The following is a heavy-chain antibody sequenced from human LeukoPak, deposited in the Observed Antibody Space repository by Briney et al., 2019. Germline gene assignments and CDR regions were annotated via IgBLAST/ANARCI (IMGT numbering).Heavy chain of an antibody. V-gene: IGHV3-23*01. CDR1: GFTFSSYA. CDR2: ISGSGGST. Sequence: GGSLRLSCVASGFTFSSYAMSWVRQAPGKGLEWVSAISGSGGSTYYADSVRGRFTISRDNSKNTLYLQMNSLRAEDTAIYYCAKDLNFLWFGESDPPYYFDYWGQGTLVTVSS. J-gene: IGHJ4*02. CDR3: AKDLNFLWFGESDPPYYFDY. D-gene: IGHD3-10*01.